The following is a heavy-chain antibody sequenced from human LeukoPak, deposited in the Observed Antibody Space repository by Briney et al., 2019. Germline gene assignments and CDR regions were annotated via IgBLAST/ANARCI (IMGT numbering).Heavy chain of an antibody. V-gene: IGHV5-51*01. D-gene: IGHD6-13*01. Sequence: GESLKISCKGSGYSFTSYWIGWVRQMPGKGLEWMGIIYPGDSDARYSPSFQGQVTISADKSISTAYLQWGSLKASDTAMYYCARLAQQPDDGMDVWGQGTTVTVSS. CDR2: IYPGDSDA. CDR3: ARLAQQPDDGMDV. J-gene: IGHJ6*02. CDR1: GYSFTSYW.